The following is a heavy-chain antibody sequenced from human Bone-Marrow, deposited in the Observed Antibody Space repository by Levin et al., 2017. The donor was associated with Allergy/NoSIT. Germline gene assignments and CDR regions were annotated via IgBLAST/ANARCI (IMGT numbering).Heavy chain of an antibody. CDR2: ISTGTTPA. D-gene: IGHD2-21*02. Sequence: GGSLRLSCTASEFTLSRYEVNWVRQTPGKGLQWLAHISTGTTPAFYAGSVMGRFTISRDNAKGSVYLQMNGLRVDDAGIYYCAKGQTSESTAGDYWGQGTLVTVSS. CDR3: AKGQTSESTAGDY. V-gene: IGHV3-48*03. J-gene: IGHJ4*02. CDR1: EFTLSRYE.